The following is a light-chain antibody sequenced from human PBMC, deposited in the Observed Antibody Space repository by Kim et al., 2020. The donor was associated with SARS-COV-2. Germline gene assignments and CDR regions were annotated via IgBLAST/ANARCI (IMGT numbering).Light chain of an antibody. CDR2: QDN. Sequence: VSPGQTASITCSGDKLGDKYACWYQQKPGQSPMLVIYQDNKRPSGIPERFSGSNSGNTATLTISGTQAMDEADYYCQAWDSSTVVFGGGTKLTVL. CDR3: QAWDSSTVV. J-gene: IGLJ3*02. CDR1: KLGDKY. V-gene: IGLV3-1*01.